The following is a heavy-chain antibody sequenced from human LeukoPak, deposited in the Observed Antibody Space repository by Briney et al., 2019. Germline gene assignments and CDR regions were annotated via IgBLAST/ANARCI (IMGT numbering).Heavy chain of an antibody. CDR1: GFTFSSFA. Sequence: GGSLRLSCAASGFTFSSFAMSWVRQAPGKGLEWVSAISGSGGSTHYADSVKGRFTISRDNSKNTLYLQMNSLRAEDTAVYYCAKVLNYYASGYFDYWGQGTLVTVSS. CDR2: ISGSGGST. CDR3: AKVLNYYASGYFDY. J-gene: IGHJ4*02. D-gene: IGHD3-10*01. V-gene: IGHV3-23*01.